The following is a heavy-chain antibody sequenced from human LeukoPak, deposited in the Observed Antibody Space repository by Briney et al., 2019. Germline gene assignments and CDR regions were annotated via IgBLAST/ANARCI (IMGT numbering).Heavy chain of an antibody. CDR3: ARASLHDPGYSSSWYYFDY. V-gene: IGHV4-39*07. J-gene: IGHJ4*02. D-gene: IGHD6-13*01. Sequence: SETLSLTCSVSGASVGNTAFYWGWLRQPPGKGLEWIGTIYYTGSTYYTPSLKSRLTVSMDMSKNQFSLKVTSLIAADTAVYYCARASLHDPGYSSSWYYFDYWGQGTLVTVSS. CDR1: GASVGNTAFY. CDR2: IYYTGST.